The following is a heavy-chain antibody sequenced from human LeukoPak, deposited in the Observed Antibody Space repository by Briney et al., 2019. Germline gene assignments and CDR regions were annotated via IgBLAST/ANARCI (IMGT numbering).Heavy chain of an antibody. CDR3: ARTTHRAMANFDY. CDR2: IYPGDSDT. Sequence: RGESLKISCKGSGYSFTSYWIGWVRQMPGKCLEWMGIIYPGDSDTRYSPSFQGQVTISADKSISTAYLQWSSLKASDTAMYYCARTTHRAMANFDYWGQGTLVTVSS. D-gene: IGHD5-18*01. CDR1: GYSFTSYW. V-gene: IGHV5-51*01. J-gene: IGHJ4*02.